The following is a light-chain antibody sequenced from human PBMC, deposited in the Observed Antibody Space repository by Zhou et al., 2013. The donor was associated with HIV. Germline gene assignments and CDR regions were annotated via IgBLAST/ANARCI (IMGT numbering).Light chain of an antibody. V-gene: IGKV1-39*01. CDR1: QDISSY. J-gene: IGKJ5*01. Sequence: DIQMTQSPSSLSASVGDRVTITCQASQDISSYLNWYQQKPGKAPKVLISAASTLESGVPSRFSGSGSGTDFTLTISSLQPEDSATYYCQQGNSLFPATFGQGTRLEIK. CDR3: QQGNSLFPAT. CDR2: AAS.